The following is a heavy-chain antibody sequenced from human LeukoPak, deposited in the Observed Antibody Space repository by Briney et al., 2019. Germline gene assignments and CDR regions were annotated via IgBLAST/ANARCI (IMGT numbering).Heavy chain of an antibody. CDR1: GFTFSSYG. V-gene: IGHV3-30*02. CDR2: IRYDGSNK. J-gene: IGHJ4*02. Sequence: GGSLRLSCAASGFTFSSYGMSWVRQAPGKGLEWVAFIRYDGSNKYYADSVKGRFTTSRDNSKNTVYLQMHSLGAEDTAVYYCAKDRGFRGIAVAGTRRAFYFDFWGQGTLVTVSS. D-gene: IGHD6-19*01. CDR3: AKDRGFRGIAVAGTRRAFYFDF.